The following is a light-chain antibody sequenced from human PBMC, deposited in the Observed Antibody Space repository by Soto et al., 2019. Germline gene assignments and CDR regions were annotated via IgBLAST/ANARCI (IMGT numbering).Light chain of an antibody. CDR1: SSDIRNYDF. Sequence: QSALTQPASVSGSPGQSITISCTGASSDIRNYDFVAWYQQHPGKAPKLLIYDVSHRPSGVSNRISGSKSGNTASLTISGLQTEDEADYYCSSFTTTSTLVLFGGGTKLTVL. V-gene: IGLV2-14*01. J-gene: IGLJ2*01. CDR2: DVS. CDR3: SSFTTTSTLVL.